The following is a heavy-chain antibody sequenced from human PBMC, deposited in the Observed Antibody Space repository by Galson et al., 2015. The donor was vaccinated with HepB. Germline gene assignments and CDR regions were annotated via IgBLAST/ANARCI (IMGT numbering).Heavy chain of an antibody. V-gene: IGHV3-7*03. CDR1: GFTFSNYW. Sequence: SLRLSCAASGFTFSNYWMSWVRQAPGKGLEWLANIMHDGSEKYYGDSVKGRFSISRDNARNSLYLQMSSLRVEYTAVYYCARAVRASYQVGYFDYWVQGTLFTVPS. CDR3: ARAVRASYQVGYFDY. J-gene: IGHJ4*02. CDR2: IMHDGSEK. D-gene: IGHD1-26*01.